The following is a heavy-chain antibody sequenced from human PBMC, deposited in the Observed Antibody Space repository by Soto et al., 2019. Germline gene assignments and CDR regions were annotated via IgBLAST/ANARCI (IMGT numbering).Heavy chain of an antibody. D-gene: IGHD1-26*01. J-gene: IGHJ6*02. CDR3: ARDVESGSSQYYYYYYGMEV. CDR2: ISYDGSNK. Sequence: GGSLRLSCAASGFTFSSYAMHWVRQAPGKGLEWVAVISYDGSNKYYADSVKGRFTISRDNSKNTLYLQMNSLRAEDTAVYYCARDVESGSSQYYYYYYGMEVWGQGTTVTVSS. V-gene: IGHV3-30-3*01. CDR1: GFTFSSYA.